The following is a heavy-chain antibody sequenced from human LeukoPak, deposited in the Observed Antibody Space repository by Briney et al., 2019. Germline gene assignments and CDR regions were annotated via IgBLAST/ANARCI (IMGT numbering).Heavy chain of an antibody. CDR1: GGSISSSSYY. Sequence: PSETLSLTCTVSGGSISSSSYYWGWIRQPPGKGLEWIGSIYYSGSTYYNPSLKSRVTISVDTSKNQFSLKLSSVTAADTAVYYCAYDTEGPGWLQSYWGQGTLVTVSS. V-gene: IGHV4-39*01. CDR3: AYDTEGPGWLQSY. J-gene: IGHJ4*02. CDR2: IYYSGST. D-gene: IGHD5-12*01.